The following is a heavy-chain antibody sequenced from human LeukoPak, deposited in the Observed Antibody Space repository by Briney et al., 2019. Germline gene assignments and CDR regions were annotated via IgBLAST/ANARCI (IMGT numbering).Heavy chain of an antibody. Sequence: PAGSLRLSCAASAFTFSSYSIGCVRPAEGKGRGWVSGIRCSGDITSYADSVKGRLCIARDNFKNTLYLQMNSLRAEDTAVYYCAKTRIVCTSVSCPGGGFDYWGHGTLVTVSS. CDR2: IRCSGDIT. J-gene: IGHJ4*01. CDR3: AKTRIVCTSVSCPGGGFDY. D-gene: IGHD2-2*01. V-gene: IGHV3-23*01. CDR1: AFTFSSYS.